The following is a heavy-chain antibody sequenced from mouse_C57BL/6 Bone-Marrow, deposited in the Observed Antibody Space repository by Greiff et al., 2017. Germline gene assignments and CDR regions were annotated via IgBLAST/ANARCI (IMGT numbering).Heavy chain of an antibody. CDR1: GYTFTSYW. CDR2: IDPSDSYT. Sequence: QVQLQQPGAELVRPGTSVKLSCKASGYTFTSYWMHWVKQRPGQGLEWIGVIDPSDSYTNYNQKFKGKATLTVDTSSSTAYMQLSSLTSEDSAVYYCARVLRHGDYWGQGTSVTVSS. CDR3: ARVLRHGDY. D-gene: IGHD1-2*01. V-gene: IGHV1-59*01. J-gene: IGHJ4*01.